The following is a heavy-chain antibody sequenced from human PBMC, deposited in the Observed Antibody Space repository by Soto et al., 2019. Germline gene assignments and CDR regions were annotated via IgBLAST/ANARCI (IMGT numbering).Heavy chain of an antibody. J-gene: IGHJ4*02. D-gene: IGHD3-22*01. CDR2: IIPIFGTA. Sequence: GASVKVSCKASGGTFSSYAISWVRQAPGQGLEWMGGIIPIFGTANYAQKFQGRVTITADESTSTAYMELSSLRSEDTAVYYCARIGPEDSSGYPLDYWGQGTLVTVSS. CDR1: GGTFSSYA. CDR3: ARIGPEDSSGYPLDY. V-gene: IGHV1-69*13.